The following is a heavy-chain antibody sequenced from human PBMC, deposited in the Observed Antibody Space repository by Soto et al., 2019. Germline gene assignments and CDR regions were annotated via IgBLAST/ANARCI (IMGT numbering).Heavy chain of an antibody. J-gene: IGHJ5*02. D-gene: IGHD2-2*01. V-gene: IGHV1-69*01. CDR1: GGTFSSYA. CDR2: IIPIFGTA. Sequence: QVQLVQSGAEVKKPGSSVKVSCKASGGTFSSYAISWVRQAPGQGLEWMGGIIPIFGTANYAQKFQGRVTITADESTSADYMELGSLMSEDRAVYYCAGKGGVVRAAIPAGFYNWCDPWGQATLVAVSS. CDR3: AGKGGVVRAAIPAGFYNWCDP.